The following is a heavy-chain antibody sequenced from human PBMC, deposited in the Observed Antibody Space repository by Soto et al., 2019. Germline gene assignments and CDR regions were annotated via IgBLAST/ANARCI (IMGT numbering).Heavy chain of an antibody. CDR1: GYTFTSYG. J-gene: IGHJ5*01. CDR2: MSAYNGNT. V-gene: IGHV1-18*01. Sequence: QVQLVQCGAEVKKPGASVKVSCKASGYTFTSYGLSWVRQAPVQGLEWMGWMSAYNGNTNYAQKLQGRVTMTTDTSKSTAYMELRSLRCDDTAVYYCAREGFYGDYSMPTTLFDSWGQGTLVTVSS. D-gene: IGHD4-17*01. CDR3: AREGFYGDYSMPTTLFDS.